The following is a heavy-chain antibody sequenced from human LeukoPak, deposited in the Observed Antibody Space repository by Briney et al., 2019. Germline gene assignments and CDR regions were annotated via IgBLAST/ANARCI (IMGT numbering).Heavy chain of an antibody. CDR3: ARVGYYYGSGNYMYYFDY. V-gene: IGHV4-30-4*08. Sequence: LRLSCTASGFTFSSYAMNWVRQPPGKGLEWIGYIYYSGITYYNPSLKSRVTISVDTSKNQFSLRLSSVTAADTAVYYCARVGYYYGSGNYMYYFDYWGQGTLVTVSS. J-gene: IGHJ4*02. D-gene: IGHD3-10*01. CDR1: GFTFSSYA. CDR2: IYYSGIT.